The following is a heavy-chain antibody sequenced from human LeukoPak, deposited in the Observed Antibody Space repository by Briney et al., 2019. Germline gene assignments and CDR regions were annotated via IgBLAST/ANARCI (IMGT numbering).Heavy chain of an antibody. CDR1: GFTFSTYA. Sequence: GGSLRLSCADSGFTFSTYAMSWVRQAPGKGLEWVSAISGSGGSTYSADSVKGRFAISRDNSKNTLYLQMNSLRAEDTAVYYCAKHPLFSYGDYVGFDYWGQGTLVTVSS. CDR3: AKHPLFSYGDYVGFDY. V-gene: IGHV3-23*01. D-gene: IGHD4-17*01. J-gene: IGHJ4*02. CDR2: ISGSGGST.